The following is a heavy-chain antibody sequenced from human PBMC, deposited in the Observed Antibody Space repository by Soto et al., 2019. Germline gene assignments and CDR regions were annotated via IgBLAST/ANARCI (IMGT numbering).Heavy chain of an antibody. Sequence: SVKVSCKASGGTFSRYALSWVRQAPGQGPEWMGGIVPMFGTANYAQKFQGRVTITAVESTNTAYMQLSSLRSEDTAVYYCARGVYYDSRGYYFFFWGQGTLVTVSS. J-gene: IGHJ4*02. V-gene: IGHV1-69*13. CDR3: ARGVYYDSRGYYFFF. D-gene: IGHD3-22*01. CDR1: GGTFSRYA. CDR2: IVPMFGTA.